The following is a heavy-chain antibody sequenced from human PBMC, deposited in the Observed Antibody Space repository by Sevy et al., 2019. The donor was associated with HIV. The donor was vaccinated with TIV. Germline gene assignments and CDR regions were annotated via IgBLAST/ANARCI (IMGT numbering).Heavy chain of an antibody. CDR2: FDPEDGET. CDR3: ATWRPYGSESKADYYYYGMDV. D-gene: IGHD3-10*01. Sequence: ASVKVSCKVSGYTLTELSMHWVRQAPGKGLEWMGGFDPEDGETIYAQKFQGRVTMTEDTSTDTAYMELSSLRSEDTAVYYCATWRPYGSESKADYYYYGMDVWGQGTTVTVSS. V-gene: IGHV1-24*01. CDR1: GYTLTELS. J-gene: IGHJ6*02.